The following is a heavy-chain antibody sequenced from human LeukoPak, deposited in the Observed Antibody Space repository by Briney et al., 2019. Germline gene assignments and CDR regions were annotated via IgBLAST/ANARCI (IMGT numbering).Heavy chain of an antibody. V-gene: IGHV4-59*12. D-gene: IGHD6-19*01. CDR1: GGSISSYY. J-gene: IGHJ6*02. CDR2: IYYSGST. Sequence: SETLSLTCTVSGGSISSYYWSWIRQPPGKGLEWIGYIYYSGSTNYNPSLKSRVTISVDTSKNQFSLKLISVTAADTAVYYCARDLESSGPSEYYGMDVWGQGTTVTVSS. CDR3: ARDLESSGPSEYYGMDV.